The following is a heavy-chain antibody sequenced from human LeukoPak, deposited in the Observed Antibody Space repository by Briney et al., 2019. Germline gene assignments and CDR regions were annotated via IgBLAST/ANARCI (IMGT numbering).Heavy chain of an antibody. Sequence: SETLSLTCTVSGGSISSSSYYWGWIRQPPGKGLEWIGSIYYSGSTYYNPSLKSRVTISVDTSKNQFSLKLSSVTAADTAVYYCARAGYSSSWYFLSGKDGQYYYYMDVWGKGTTVTVSS. CDR2: IYYSGST. D-gene: IGHD6-13*01. J-gene: IGHJ6*03. V-gene: IGHV4-39*07. CDR1: GGSISSSSYY. CDR3: ARAGYSSSWYFLSGKDGQYYYYMDV.